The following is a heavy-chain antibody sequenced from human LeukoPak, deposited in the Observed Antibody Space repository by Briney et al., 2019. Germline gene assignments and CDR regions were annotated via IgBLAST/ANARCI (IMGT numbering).Heavy chain of an antibody. Sequence: ASEKVSCKASGYTFTNYYMHWVRQAPGQGLEWMGILNPSSGSTAYAQKFQGRVTMTRDTSTSTVYMELSSLRSEDTAVYYCARDEATGWFDPWGQGTLVIVFS. J-gene: IGHJ5*02. V-gene: IGHV1-46*01. CDR3: ARDEATGWFDP. CDR2: LNPSSGST. CDR1: GYTFTNYY. D-gene: IGHD5-24*01.